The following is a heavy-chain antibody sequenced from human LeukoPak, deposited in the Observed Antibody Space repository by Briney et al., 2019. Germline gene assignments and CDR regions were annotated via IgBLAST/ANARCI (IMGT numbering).Heavy chain of an antibody. CDR2: IYSGGST. CDR1: GFTFSSNY. V-gene: IGHV3-66*02. D-gene: IGHD5-18*01. J-gene: IGHJ4*02. Sequence: PGGSLRLSCAASGFTFSSNYMSWVRQAPGKGLEWVSVIYSGGSTYYADSVKDRFTISRDNSKNTLYLQMNSLRAEDTAVYYCARDGDTLVGFDYWGQGTLVTVSS. CDR3: ARDGDTLVGFDY.